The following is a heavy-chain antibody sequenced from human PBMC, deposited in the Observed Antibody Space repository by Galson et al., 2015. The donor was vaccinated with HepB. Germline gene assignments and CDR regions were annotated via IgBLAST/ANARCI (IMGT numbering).Heavy chain of an antibody. J-gene: IGHJ6*02. CDR3: ARELYDWELRPNGMDV. CDR1: GYTFTDYY. V-gene: IGHV1-2*02. D-gene: IGHD1-7*01. Sequence: SVKVSCKASGYTFTDYYTHWVRQAPGQGLEWMGWINPQSGGTNYAQQFQGRVTLTRDISTAYMELSRLTSDDTAVYYCARELYDWELRPNGMDVWGQGTTVTVSS. CDR2: INPQSGGT.